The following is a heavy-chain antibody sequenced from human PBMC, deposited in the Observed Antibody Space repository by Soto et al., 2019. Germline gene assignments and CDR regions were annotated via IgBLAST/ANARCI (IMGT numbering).Heavy chain of an antibody. CDR3: ARISHGDFLFDY. D-gene: IGHD4-17*01. Sequence: SGPTLVNPTQTLTLTCTFSGFSLSASGMCVSWIRQPPGKALEWLALIDWDDDKYYSTSLKTRLTISKDTSRNRVVLTMTNMDPVDTATYYCARISHGDFLFDYWGQGALVTVS. CDR2: IDWDDDK. CDR1: GFSLSASGMC. V-gene: IGHV2-70*01. J-gene: IGHJ4*02.